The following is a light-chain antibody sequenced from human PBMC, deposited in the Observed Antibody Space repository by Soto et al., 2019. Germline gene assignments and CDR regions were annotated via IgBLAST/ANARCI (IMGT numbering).Light chain of an antibody. CDR1: TGAVTSGHY. J-gene: IGLJ2*01. CDR2: DTS. CDR3: LLSYSGAREV. Sequence: QAVVTQEPSLTVSPGGTVTLTCGSSTGAVTSGHYPYWFQQKPGQAPRTLIYDTSNKHSWTPARFSGSLLGGKAALTLSGAQPEDEAAYYCLLSYSGAREVFGGGTKLTVL. V-gene: IGLV7-46*01.